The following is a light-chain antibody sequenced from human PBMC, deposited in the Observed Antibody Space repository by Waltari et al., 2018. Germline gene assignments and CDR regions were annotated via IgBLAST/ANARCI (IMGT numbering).Light chain of an antibody. J-gene: IGLJ3*02. Sequence: QSVLTQSPSASGTPGQRVTFSCSGSSSNIGTHSVKWFRQLPGTPPTPLIFSDYRRPAGVPDRVSGSKYGTSASLAISGLQSEDEADYYCAVWDDSRKSWVFGGRTKLTVL. CDR2: SDY. CDR3: AVWDDSRKSWV. CDR1: SSNIGTHS. V-gene: IGLV1-44*01.